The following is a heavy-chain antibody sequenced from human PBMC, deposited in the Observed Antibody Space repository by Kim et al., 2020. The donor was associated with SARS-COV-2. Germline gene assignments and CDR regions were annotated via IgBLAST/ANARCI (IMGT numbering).Heavy chain of an antibody. CDR1: GGTFSSYA. CDR3: ARHDSSSYGLPTYYYYGMDV. Sequence: SVKVSCKASGGTFSSYAISWVRQAPGQGLEWMGGIIPIFGTANYAQKFQGRVTITADESTSTAYMELSSLRSEDTAVYYSARHDSSSYGLPTYYYYGMDVWGQGTTVTVSS. V-gene: IGHV1-69*13. J-gene: IGHJ6*02. D-gene: IGHD3-22*01. CDR2: IIPIFGTA.